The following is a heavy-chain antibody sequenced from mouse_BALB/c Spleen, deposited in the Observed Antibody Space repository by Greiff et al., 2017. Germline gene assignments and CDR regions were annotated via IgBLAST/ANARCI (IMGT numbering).Heavy chain of an antibody. CDR3: ARLNLGRAMDY. Sequence: EVKLMESGGGLVQPGGSLNLSCAASGFDFSRYWMSWARQAPGKGQEWIGEINPGSSTINYTPSLKDKFIISRDNAKNTLYLQMSKVRSEDTALYYCARLNLGRAMDYWGQGTSVTVSS. CDR1: GFDFSRYW. V-gene: IGHV4-2*02. D-gene: IGHD4-1*01. CDR2: INPGSSTI. J-gene: IGHJ4*01.